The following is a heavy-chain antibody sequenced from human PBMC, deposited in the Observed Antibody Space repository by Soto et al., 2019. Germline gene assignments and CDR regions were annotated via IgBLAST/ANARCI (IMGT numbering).Heavy chain of an antibody. V-gene: IGHV3-9*01. Sequence: EVQLVESGGGLVQPGRSLRLSCAASGFTFDDYAMHWVRQAPGKGLEWVSGISWNSGSIGYADSVKGRFTISRDNAKNSLYLQMNSLRDEDTALYYCAKAYSSGWYRGLGAFDIWGQGTMVTVSS. CDR1: GFTFDDYA. CDR3: AKAYSSGWYRGLGAFDI. J-gene: IGHJ3*02. D-gene: IGHD6-19*01. CDR2: ISWNSGSI.